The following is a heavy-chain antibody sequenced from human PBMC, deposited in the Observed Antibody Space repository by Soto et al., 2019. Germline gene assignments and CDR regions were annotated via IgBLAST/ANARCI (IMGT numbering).Heavy chain of an antibody. Sequence: PSETLSLTCIVSGESISSSSYYWGWIRQPPGKCLEWIGSIYHSGRTYYNPSLKSRVSIXXXTXXXXXSLXLXXVTXADTALYYCARQRTTVVTQAYFDYWVQGALVTVSS. CDR2: IYHSGRT. CDR3: ARQRTTVVTQAYFDY. CDR1: GESISSSSYY. D-gene: IGHD2-21*02. V-gene: IGHV4-39*01. J-gene: IGHJ4*02.